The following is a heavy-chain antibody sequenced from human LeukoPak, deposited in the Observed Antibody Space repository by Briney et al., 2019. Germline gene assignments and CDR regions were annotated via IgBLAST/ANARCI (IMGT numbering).Heavy chain of an antibody. Sequence: PGRSLRLSCAASGFTFSSYGMHWVRQAPGKGLEWVAVIWYDGSNKHYADSVKGRFTISRDNSKNTLYLQMNSLRAEDTAVYYCARAMVRGVTPDYWGQGTLVTVSS. CDR1: GFTFSSYG. CDR2: IWYDGSNK. V-gene: IGHV3-33*01. D-gene: IGHD3-10*01. J-gene: IGHJ4*02. CDR3: ARAMVRGVTPDY.